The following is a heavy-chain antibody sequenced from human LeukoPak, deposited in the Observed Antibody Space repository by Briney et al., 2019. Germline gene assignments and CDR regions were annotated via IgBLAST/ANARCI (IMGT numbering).Heavy chain of an antibody. J-gene: IGHJ4*02. CDR1: GYTFTSYD. V-gene: IGHV1-8*01. Sequence: GASVKVSCKASGYTFTSYDINWVRRATGQGLEWMGWMNPNSGNTGYAQKFQGRVTMTRNTSISTAYMELSSLRSEDTAVYYCARVGCTNGVCYTGGRDYWGQGTLVTVSS. D-gene: IGHD2-8*01. CDR3: ARVGCTNGVCYTGGRDY. CDR2: MNPNSGNT.